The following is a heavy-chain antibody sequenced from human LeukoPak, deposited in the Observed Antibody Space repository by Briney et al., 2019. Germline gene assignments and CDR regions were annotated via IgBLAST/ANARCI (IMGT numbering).Heavy chain of an antibody. V-gene: IGHV1-2*02. J-gene: IGHJ3*01. CDR2: INLNSGDT. CDR3: ARDSIEAPGLVFDF. D-gene: IGHD6-13*01. CDR1: GYTFTDYY. Sequence: GASVKVSCKASGYTFTDYYVHWMRQAPGQGLEWMGWINLNSGDTRYAQRFQGRLTVTRDRSISTAYMDLNGLRSDDTAVYYCARDSIEAPGLVFDFWGQGTMVTISS.